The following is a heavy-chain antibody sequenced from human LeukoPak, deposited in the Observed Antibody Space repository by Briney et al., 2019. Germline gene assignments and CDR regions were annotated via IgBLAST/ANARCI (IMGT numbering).Heavy chain of an antibody. Sequence: PSETLSLTRTVSSYSISSHYYWGWIRQPPGKGLEWIGSIYHSGSTYYNPSLKSRVTISVDTSKNQFSLKLSSVTAADTAVYYCARGVARSSKFHFSYYFDYWGQGTLVTVSS. CDR1: SYSISSHYY. V-gene: IGHV4-38-2*02. J-gene: IGHJ4*02. CDR3: ARGVARSSKFHFSYYFDY. D-gene: IGHD6-6*01. CDR2: IYHSGST.